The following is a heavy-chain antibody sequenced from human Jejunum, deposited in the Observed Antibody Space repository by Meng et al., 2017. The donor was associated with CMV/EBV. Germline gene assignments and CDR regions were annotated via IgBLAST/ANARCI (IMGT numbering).Heavy chain of an antibody. CDR3: ARGTGSGSWLIDS. V-gene: IGHV3-21*01. D-gene: IGHD6-13*01. J-gene: IGHJ4*02. CDR1: GFTFSSYS. Sequence: SGFTFSSYSMNWVRQAPGKGLEWVSSISSSSSYIYYADSVKGRFTISRDNSKNTLYLQVNSLRPEDTGGYYCARGTGSGSWLIDSWGQGTRVTVSS. CDR2: ISSSSSYI.